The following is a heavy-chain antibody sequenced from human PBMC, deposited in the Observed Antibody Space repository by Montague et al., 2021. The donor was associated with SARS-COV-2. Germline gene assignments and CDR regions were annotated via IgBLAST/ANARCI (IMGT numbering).Heavy chain of an antibody. CDR1: GGSISSYY. Sequence: SETLSLTCTVSGGSISSYYWSWIRQPPGKGLEWIGYIYYSGSTNYNPSLKSRVTISVDTSKNQFSLKLSSVTAADTAVSYCARHGSPIVGAKFDPWGQGTLVTVSS. J-gene: IGHJ5*02. CDR2: IYYSGST. V-gene: IGHV4-59*08. CDR3: ARHGSPIVGAKFDP. D-gene: IGHD1-26*01.